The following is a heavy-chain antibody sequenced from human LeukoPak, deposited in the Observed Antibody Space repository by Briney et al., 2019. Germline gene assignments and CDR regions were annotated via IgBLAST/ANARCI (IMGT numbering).Heavy chain of an antibody. V-gene: IGHV3-21*01. D-gene: IGHD2-21*02. CDR2: ISSSSSYI. Sequence: KSGGSLRLSCAASGFTFSSYSMNWVRQAPGKGVEWVSSISSSSSYIYYADSVKGRFTISRDNAKNSLYLQMNSLRAEDTAVYYCARATFPHDCGDYWGQGTLVTVSS. J-gene: IGHJ4*02. CDR3: ARATFPHDCGDY. CDR1: GFTFSSYS.